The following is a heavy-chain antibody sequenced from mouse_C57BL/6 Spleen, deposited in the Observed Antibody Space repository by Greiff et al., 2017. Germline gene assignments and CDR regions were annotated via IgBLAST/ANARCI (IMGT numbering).Heavy chain of an antibody. CDR1: GFTFSSYT. Sequence: DVKLVESGGGLVKPGGSLKLSCAASGFTFSSYTMSWVRQTPEKRLEWVATISGGGGNTYYPDSVKGRFTISRDNAKNTLYLQMSSLRSEDTALYYCARGLLRGDAMDYWGQGTSVTVSS. CDR2: ISGGGGNT. D-gene: IGHD2-3*01. V-gene: IGHV5-9*01. J-gene: IGHJ4*01. CDR3: ARGLLRGDAMDY.